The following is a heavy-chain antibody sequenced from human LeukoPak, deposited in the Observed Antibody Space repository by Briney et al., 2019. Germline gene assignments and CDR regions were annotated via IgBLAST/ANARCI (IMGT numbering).Heavy chain of an antibody. V-gene: IGHV3-21*01. Sequence: PGGSLRLSCAASGFTFSSYSMNWVRQAPGKGLEWVSSISSSSSYIYYADSVKGRFTISRDNAKNSLYLQMNSLRAEDTAVYYCARAPANSYYYDSSGLYYFDYWGQGTLVTVSS. J-gene: IGHJ4*02. D-gene: IGHD3-22*01. CDR2: ISSSSSYI. CDR3: ARAPANSYYYDSSGLYYFDY. CDR1: GFTFSSYS.